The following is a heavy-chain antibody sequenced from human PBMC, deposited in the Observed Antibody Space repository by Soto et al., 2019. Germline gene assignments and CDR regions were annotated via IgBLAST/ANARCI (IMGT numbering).Heavy chain of an antibody. Sequence: GASVKVSCKTSGYAFPHYVINWVRQAPGHGLEWMGFSTHTGNTNYAQNFQGRVVLTTETSTSTAYMEVTSLRSDDTAVYYCARSGENPLDYWGQGTPVTVSS. V-gene: IGHV1-18*01. J-gene: IGHJ4*02. D-gene: IGHD1-26*01. CDR2: STHTGNT. CDR1: GYAFPHYV. CDR3: ARSGENPLDY.